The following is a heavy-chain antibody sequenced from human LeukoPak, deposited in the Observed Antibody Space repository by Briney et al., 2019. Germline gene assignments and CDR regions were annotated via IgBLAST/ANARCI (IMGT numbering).Heavy chain of an antibody. D-gene: IGHD3-3*01. CDR2: IYYSGST. CDR1: GGSISSSSYY. J-gene: IGHJ6*04. Sequence: SETLSLTCTVSGGSISSSSYYWGWIRQPPGKGLEWIGSIYYSGSTYYNPSLKSRVTISVDTSKNQFSLKLSSVTAADTAVYYCASRQACITIFGVVCDLDVWGKGTTVTVSS. CDR3: ASRQACITIFGVVCDLDV. V-gene: IGHV4-39*07.